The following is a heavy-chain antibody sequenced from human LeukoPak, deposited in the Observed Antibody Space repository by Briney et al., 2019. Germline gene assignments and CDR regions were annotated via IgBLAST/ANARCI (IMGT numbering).Heavy chain of an antibody. CDR3: ARDGAGIYDAFDI. CDR2: IYYSGST. D-gene: IGHD3-10*01. CDR1: GGSISSYY. V-gene: IGHV4-59*01. Sequence: PSETLSLTCTVSGGSISSYYWSWIRQPPGKGQEWIGYIYYSGSTNYNPSLKSRVTISVDTSKNQFSLKLSSVTAADTAVYYCARDGAGIYDAFDIWGQGTMVTVSS. J-gene: IGHJ3*02.